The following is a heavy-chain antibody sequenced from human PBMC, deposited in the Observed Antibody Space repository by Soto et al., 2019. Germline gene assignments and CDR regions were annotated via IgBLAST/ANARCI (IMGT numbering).Heavy chain of an antibody. CDR2: IKQDGSEK. J-gene: IGHJ4*02. CDR3: ARSRSYSGSYSY. V-gene: IGHV3-7*01. D-gene: IGHD1-26*01. Sequence: PGGSLRLSCAASGFTCSSYWMSWFRQAPGKGLEWVANIKQDGSEKYYVDSVKGRFTISRDNAKNSLYLQMNSLRAEDTAVYYCARSRSYSGSYSYWGQGTLVTVSS. CDR1: GFTCSSYW.